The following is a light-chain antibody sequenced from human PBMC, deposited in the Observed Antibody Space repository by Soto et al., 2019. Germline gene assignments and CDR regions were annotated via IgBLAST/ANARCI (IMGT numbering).Light chain of an antibody. CDR2: EDT. CDR1: SSDVGNYNL. Sequence: QSALTQPASVSGSPGQSITISCTGSSSDVGNYNLVSWYQQHPGKAPKLMIYEDTKWPSGVSNRFSGSKSGNTAYLTISGLQAEDEADYYCWSYAVGRTYVFGTGTK. J-gene: IGLJ1*01. CDR3: WSYAVGRTYV. V-gene: IGLV2-23*01.